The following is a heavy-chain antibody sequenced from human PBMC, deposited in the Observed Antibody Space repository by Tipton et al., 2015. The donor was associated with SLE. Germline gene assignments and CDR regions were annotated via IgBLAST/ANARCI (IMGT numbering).Heavy chain of an antibody. CDR1: GGSFSGYY. D-gene: IGHD3-3*01. Sequence: TLSLTCAVYGGSFSGYYWTWIRQPPGKGLEWIGEINHRGSTNYNPSLKSRVTISVDTSKNQFSLKLSSVTAADTAVYYCARGDYDFWSGFWFDPWGQGTLVTVSS. CDR2: INHRGST. J-gene: IGHJ5*02. V-gene: IGHV4-34*01. CDR3: ARGDYDFWSGFWFDP.